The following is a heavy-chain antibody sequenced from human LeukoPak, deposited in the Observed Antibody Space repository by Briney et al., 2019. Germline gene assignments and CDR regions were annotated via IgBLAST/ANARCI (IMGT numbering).Heavy chain of an antibody. D-gene: IGHD4-23*01. CDR3: ASSQPGGNPRDY. CDR2: MNPNSGNT. Sequence: ASVKVSCKASGYTFTSYDINWVRQATGQGLEWMGWMNPNSGNTGYAQKFQGRVTMTRDTSTSTVYMELSSLRSEDTAVYYCASSQPGGNPRDYWGQGTLVTVSS. V-gene: IGHV1-8*01. CDR1: GYTFTSYD. J-gene: IGHJ4*02.